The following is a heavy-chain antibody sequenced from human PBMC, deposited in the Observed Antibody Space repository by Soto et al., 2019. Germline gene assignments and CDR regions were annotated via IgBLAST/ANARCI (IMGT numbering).Heavy chain of an antibody. D-gene: IGHD3-9*01. V-gene: IGHV4-39*01. CDR2: IYYSGST. Sequence: SETLSLTCTVSGGSISSSSYYWGWIRQPPGKGLEWIGSIYYSGSTYYNPSLKSRVTISVDTSKNQISLKLSSVTAADTAVYYCARGRPDYDILTGYYMGYYYGMDVWGQGTTVTVSS. CDR3: ARGRPDYDILTGYYMGYYYGMDV. CDR1: GGSISSSSYY. J-gene: IGHJ6*02.